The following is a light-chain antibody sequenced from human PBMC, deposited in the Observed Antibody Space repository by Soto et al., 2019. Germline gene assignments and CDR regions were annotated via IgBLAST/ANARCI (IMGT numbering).Light chain of an antibody. J-gene: IGLJ2*01. Sequence: QSVLTQPPSVSAAPGQRVTIFCTGSSSNIGAGFDVHWYQQFPGTAPKLLIFGNNNRPSGVPDRFSGSKSGTSASLAIAGLQAEDEADYYCQSYDSKLRGVVFGGGTQVTVL. V-gene: IGLV1-40*01. CDR1: SSNIGAGFD. CDR3: QSYDSKLRGVV. CDR2: GNN.